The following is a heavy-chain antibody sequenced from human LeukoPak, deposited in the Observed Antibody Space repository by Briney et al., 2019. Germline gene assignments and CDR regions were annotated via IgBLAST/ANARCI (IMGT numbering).Heavy chain of an antibody. CDR3: ASYLTSIPSGMDV. D-gene: IGHD1-26*01. V-gene: IGHV3-23*01. Sequence: GGSLRLSCAASVFSFSNYAMNWVRQAPGKGLEWVSSISSGGGSAYYADSVKGRFTISRDNSKNTLYLQMNSLRVEDTAVYYCASYLTSIPSGMDVWGQGTTVTVSS. J-gene: IGHJ6*02. CDR1: VFSFSNYA. CDR2: ISSGGGSA.